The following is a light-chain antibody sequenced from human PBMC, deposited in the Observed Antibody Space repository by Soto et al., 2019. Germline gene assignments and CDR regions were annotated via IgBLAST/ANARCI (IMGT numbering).Light chain of an antibody. CDR3: QQRSNWVT. V-gene: IGKV3-11*01. CDR1: QSVSSY. J-gene: IGKJ3*01. Sequence: DIVLTQSPATLSLSPGEIATLSFRASQSVSSYLAWYQQKPGQAPRLLIYDASNRATGIPARFSGSGSGTDFTLTISSLEPEDFAVYYCQQRSNWVTFGPGTKVDIK. CDR2: DAS.